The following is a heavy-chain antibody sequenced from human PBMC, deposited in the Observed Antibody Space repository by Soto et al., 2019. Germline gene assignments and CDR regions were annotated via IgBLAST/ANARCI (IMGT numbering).Heavy chain of an antibody. Sequence: EVQLVESGGGLVQPGGSLRLSCAASGFTFSRFELHWVRQAPGKGLEWISYISSSGSTAYYASSVEGRFTISRDNANNSVYLQRDSLRADDTALYYGTRAACFPYWSFYWGQGALVTVSS. V-gene: IGHV3-48*03. J-gene: IGHJ4*02. D-gene: IGHD3-9*01. CDR2: ISSSGSTA. CDR1: GFTFSRFE. CDR3: TRAACFPYWSFY.